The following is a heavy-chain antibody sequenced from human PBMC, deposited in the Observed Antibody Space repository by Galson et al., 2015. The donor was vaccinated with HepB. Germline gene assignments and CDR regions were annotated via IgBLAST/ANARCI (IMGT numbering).Heavy chain of an antibody. V-gene: IGHV1-46*01. CDR1: GYTFSNYF. Sequence: SVKVSCKASGYTFSNYFIHWVRQAPGQGLEWLGILNPSGGSTTYAQKFQGRVAMTTDTSTGTAYMELSSLRSDDTAVYYCARNCSSVSCNIGEPFDYWGQGTLVTVSS. CDR3: ARNCSSVSCNIGEPFDY. CDR2: LNPSGGST. D-gene: IGHD2-2*02. J-gene: IGHJ4*02.